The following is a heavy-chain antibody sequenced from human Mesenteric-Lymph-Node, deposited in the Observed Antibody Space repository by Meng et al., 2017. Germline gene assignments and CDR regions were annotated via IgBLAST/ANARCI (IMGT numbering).Heavy chain of an antibody. CDR3: ARDLGASITMIVRARKENWFDP. CDR1: GGSFSGYY. J-gene: IGHJ5*02. D-gene: IGHD3-22*01. Sequence: GSLRLSCAVYGGSFSGYYWSWIRQPPGKGLEWIGEINHSGSTNYNPSLKSRVTISVDTSKNQFSLKLSSVTAADTAVYYCARDLGASITMIVRARKENWFDPWGQGTLVTVSS. V-gene: IGHV4-34*01. CDR2: INHSGST.